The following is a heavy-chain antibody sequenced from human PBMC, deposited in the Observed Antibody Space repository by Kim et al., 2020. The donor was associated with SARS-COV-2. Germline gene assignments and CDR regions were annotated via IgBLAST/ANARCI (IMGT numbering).Heavy chain of an antibody. V-gene: IGHV4-39*01. CDR2: INYSGNT. Sequence: SETLSLTCTVPGDSISRSSNYWGWIRQPPGKGLEWIGSINYSGNTYYNPSLKSRVTISVDTSKNQFSLKMRSVTAADTAVYYCARLVSENSAVEYWGQGTLVTVSS. CDR3: ARLVSENSAVEY. J-gene: IGHJ4*02. CDR1: GDSISRSSNY.